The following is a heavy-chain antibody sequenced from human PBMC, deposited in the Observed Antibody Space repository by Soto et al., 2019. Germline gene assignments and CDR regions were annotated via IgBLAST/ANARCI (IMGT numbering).Heavy chain of an antibody. CDR1: GFTFSHYA. J-gene: IGHJ4*02. Sequence: GGSLRLSCAASGFTFSHYAMSWVRQAPGKGLEWVSVISGGGGNTYYADSVKGRFTISRDNFKNTLYLQMNSLRAEDTAIYYCAKNSEIIVAVTAFDYWGQGTLATVSA. V-gene: IGHV3-23*01. CDR3: AKNSEIIVAVTAFDY. D-gene: IGHD2-21*02. CDR2: ISGGGGNT.